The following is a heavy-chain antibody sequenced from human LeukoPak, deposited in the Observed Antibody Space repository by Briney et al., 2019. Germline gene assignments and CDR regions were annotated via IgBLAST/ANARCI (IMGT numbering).Heavy chain of an antibody. Sequence: GGSLRLSCAASGFTFSSYAMTWVRQAPGKGLEWVSTINVSGGSTYYADSVKGRFTISRDNSKNTLYLQMNSLRAEDTALYYCAKGYWNPGYWGQGTLVTVSS. CDR3: AKGYWNPGY. D-gene: IGHD1-1*01. V-gene: IGHV3-23*01. CDR1: GFTFSSYA. CDR2: INVSGGST. J-gene: IGHJ4*02.